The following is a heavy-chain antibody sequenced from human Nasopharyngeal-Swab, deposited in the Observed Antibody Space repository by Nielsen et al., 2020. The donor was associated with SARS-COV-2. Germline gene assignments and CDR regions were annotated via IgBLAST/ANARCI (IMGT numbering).Heavy chain of an antibody. V-gene: IGHV6-1*01. CDR2: TYFRSKWLN. CDR1: GDSVSSNSAA. J-gene: IGHJ4*02. Sequence: QTRSLTCAISGDSVSSNSAAWTWIRQSPSRGLEWLGRTYFRSKWLNDYAVSVKSRITINQDTSRNQFSLRLNSVTPEDTAIYYCARGSGTYSDYFDYWGQGTLVSVSP. D-gene: IGHD1-26*01. CDR3: ARGSGTYSDYFDY.